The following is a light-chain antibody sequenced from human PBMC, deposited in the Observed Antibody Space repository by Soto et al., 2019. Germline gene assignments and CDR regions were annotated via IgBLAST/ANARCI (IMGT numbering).Light chain of an antibody. CDR2: GAS. J-gene: IGKJ1*01. Sequence: ELLLSQSPGTLSLSPKERAAHSCRASQRVSGSYLAWYQQRPCQAPRLLVNGASSNATGIPDRFSGSGSGTDFALTITRLEPEDFAVYYCQQYGSSRWTFGRGTKV. CDR1: QRVSGSY. CDR3: QQYGSSRWT. V-gene: IGKV3-20*01.